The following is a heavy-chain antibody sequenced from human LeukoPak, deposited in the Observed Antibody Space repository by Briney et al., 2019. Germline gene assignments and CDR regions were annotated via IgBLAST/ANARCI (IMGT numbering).Heavy chain of an antibody. CDR1: GGSFSGYY. CDR2: INHSGSS. Sequence: SETLSLTCAVYGGSFSGYYWSWIRQPPGKGLEWIGEINHSGSSNYNPSLKSRVTISVDTSKNQFPLKLSSVTAADTAVYYCARGREADYWGQGTLVTVSS. V-gene: IGHV4-34*01. J-gene: IGHJ4*02. CDR3: ARGREADY.